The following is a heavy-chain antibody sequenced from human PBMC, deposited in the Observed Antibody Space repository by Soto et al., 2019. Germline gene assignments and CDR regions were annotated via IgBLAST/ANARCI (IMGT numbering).Heavy chain of an antibody. Sequence: EVQLLESGGGLVQPGGSLRLSCAASGFTFSSYAMSWVRQAPGKGLEWVSSVSGSSGSKSYADSVKGRFTISRDNSKSTVYLQMNSLRAEDTAVYFCAKDWSSGTPCYCLENWGQGTLVTVSS. V-gene: IGHV3-23*01. CDR1: GFTFSSYA. CDR2: VSGSSGSK. J-gene: IGHJ4*02. D-gene: IGHD1-26*01. CDR3: AKDWSSGTPCYCLEN.